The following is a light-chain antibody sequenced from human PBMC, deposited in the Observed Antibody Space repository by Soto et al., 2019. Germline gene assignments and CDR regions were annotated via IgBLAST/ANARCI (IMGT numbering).Light chain of an antibody. CDR1: QSVSSSY. Sequence: EIVLTQSPGTLSLSPGERATLSCRASQSVSSSYLAWYQQKPGQAPRLLIYGTSSRATAIPDRFSGSGSGTDFTLTISRLESEDDGVYYRQHYRTSPSPLAHVTKAAIK. V-gene: IGKV3-20*01. CDR3: QHYRTSPSP. CDR2: GTS. J-gene: IGKJ1*01.